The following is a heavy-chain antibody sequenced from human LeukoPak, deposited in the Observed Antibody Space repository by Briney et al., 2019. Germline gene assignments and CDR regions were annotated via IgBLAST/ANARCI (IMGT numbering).Heavy chain of an antibody. J-gene: IGHJ4*02. Sequence: ASVKVSCKASGYTFTSYGISWVRQAPGQGLEWMGVINPNGGTTRYVQKFQGRITMTRDMSTSTVYMELSSLRSEDTAVYYCARDRLHKYHLPSSGYYGVPDYWGQGTLVAVSS. CDR2: INPNGGTT. V-gene: IGHV1-46*01. CDR1: GYTFTSYG. D-gene: IGHD3-22*01. CDR3: ARDRLHKYHLPSSGYYGVPDY.